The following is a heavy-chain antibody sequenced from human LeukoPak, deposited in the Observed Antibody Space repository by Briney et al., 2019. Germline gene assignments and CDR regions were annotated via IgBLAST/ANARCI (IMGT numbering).Heavy chain of an antibody. CDR3: ARDRPDSSGYSFDY. V-gene: IGHV3-30-3*01. CDR2: ISYDGSNK. Sequence: GGSLRLFCAASGFTFSSYAMHWVRQAPGKGLEWVAVISYDGSNKYYADSVKGRFTISRDNSKNTLYLQMNSLRAEDTAVYYCARDRPDSSGYSFDYWGQGTLVTVSS. J-gene: IGHJ4*02. D-gene: IGHD3-22*01. CDR1: GFTFSSYA.